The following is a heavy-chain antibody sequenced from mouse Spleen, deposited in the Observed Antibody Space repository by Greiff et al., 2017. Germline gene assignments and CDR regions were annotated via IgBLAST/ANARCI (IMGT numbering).Heavy chain of an antibody. V-gene: IGHV1-50*01. CDR1: GYTFTSYW. J-gene: IGHJ2*01. CDR2: IDPSLSYT. CDR3: ARFYDGSDADC. Sequence: QVQLQQPGAELVKPGASVKLSCKASGYTFTSYWMHWVKQRPGQGLAWIGYIDPSLSYTNYNQQFKGKPTLTVATSSSTAYMPLRSLTSEDSAVYYCARFYDGSDADCWGQGTTLTVSS. D-gene: IGHD2-1*01.